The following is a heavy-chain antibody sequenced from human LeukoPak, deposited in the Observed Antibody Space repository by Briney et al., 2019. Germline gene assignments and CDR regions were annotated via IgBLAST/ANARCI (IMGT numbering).Heavy chain of an antibody. D-gene: IGHD1-7*01. CDR1: GYTFTSYA. CDR3: ASSREGRVDSETRLVDY. Sequence: ASVKVSCKASGYTFTSYAMHWVRQAAGQSLEWMGWINAGNGNTKYSQNFQGRVTITRDTSASTAYMELRSLRSEDTAVYYCASSREGRVDSETRLVDYWGQGTLVTVSS. V-gene: IGHV1-3*01. J-gene: IGHJ4*02. CDR2: INAGNGNT.